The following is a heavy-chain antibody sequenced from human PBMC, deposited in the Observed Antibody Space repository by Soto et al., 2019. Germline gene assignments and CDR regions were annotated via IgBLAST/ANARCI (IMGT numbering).Heavy chain of an antibody. CDR3: AIDQGGSYDSWFDP. V-gene: IGHV3-21*01. CDR2: ISSGSAYI. Sequence: EVQVVESGGGLVKPGGSLRLSCTFTFSMYSMNWVRQAPGKGLEWVASISSGSAYIKYAESVKGRFTIARDNAKKSLHLQMNSLRAEDTAIYHCAIDQGGSYDSWFDPWGQGTLVTVSS. D-gene: IGHD1-26*01. J-gene: IGHJ5*02. CDR1: FTFSMYS.